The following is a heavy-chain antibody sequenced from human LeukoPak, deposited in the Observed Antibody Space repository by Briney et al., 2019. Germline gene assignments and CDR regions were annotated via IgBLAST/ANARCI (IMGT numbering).Heavy chain of an antibody. Sequence: SETLSLTCTVSGGSISSYYWSWIRQPPGEGLEWIGYIYYSGSTNYNPSLKSRVTISVDTSKNQFSLKLSSVTAADTAVYYCARPYLRGTVVNNWFDPWGQGTLVTVSS. CDR2: IYYSGST. CDR1: GGSISSYY. J-gene: IGHJ5*02. CDR3: ARPYLRGTVVNNWFDP. D-gene: IGHD4-23*01. V-gene: IGHV4-59*08.